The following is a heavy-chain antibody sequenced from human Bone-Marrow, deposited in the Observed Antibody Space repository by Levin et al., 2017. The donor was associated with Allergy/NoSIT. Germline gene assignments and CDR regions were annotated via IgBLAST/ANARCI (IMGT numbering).Heavy chain of an antibody. CDR3: AKDRCSGGGCALDH. J-gene: IGHJ4*02. Sequence: SCAASGFTFNTYGLHWVRQAPGKGLEWVAVISYDGRNDYYAESLRGRFTISRDYAKNTVYLQMNSLSAEDTAVYYCAKDRCSGGGCALDHWGQGTLVTVSS. D-gene: IGHD2-15*01. CDR1: GFTFNTYG. CDR2: ISYDGRND. V-gene: IGHV3-30*18.